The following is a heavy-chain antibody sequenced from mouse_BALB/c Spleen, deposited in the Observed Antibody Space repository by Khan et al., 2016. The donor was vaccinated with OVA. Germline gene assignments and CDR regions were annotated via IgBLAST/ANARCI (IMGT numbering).Heavy chain of an antibody. V-gene: IGHV5-6-3*01. CDR3: ARMARTIN. CDR2: INTNGGST. CDR1: GFTFSSYG. Sequence: EVELVESGGGLVQPGGSLKLSCTASGFTFSSYGMSWVRQTPDKRLELVATINTNGGSTYYPDNLKGRFTISRDNAKNTLYMQMSSLKSEDTAMYYCARMARTINWGQGTTLTVSS. J-gene: IGHJ2*01.